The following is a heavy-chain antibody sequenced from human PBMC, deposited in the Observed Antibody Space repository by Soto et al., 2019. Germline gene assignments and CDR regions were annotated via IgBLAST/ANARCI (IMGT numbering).Heavy chain of an antibody. CDR1: GLTCSNYA. V-gene: IGHV3-30-3*01. J-gene: IGHJ3*02. D-gene: IGHD6-13*01. CDR2: ILSDEINK. CDR3: AIIATSGGGDAFDI. Sequence: QVQLVESGGGVVHPGRSLRLSCAASGLTCSNYAMHWVRQAPGRGLEWVAAILSDEINKYSADSVKGRFTISRDNSKNTLYLQMNSLRPEDTAVYYCAIIATSGGGDAFDIWGQGTMVTVSS.